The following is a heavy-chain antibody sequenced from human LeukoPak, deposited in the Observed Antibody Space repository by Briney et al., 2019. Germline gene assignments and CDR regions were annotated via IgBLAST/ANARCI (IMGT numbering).Heavy chain of an antibody. D-gene: IGHD2-2*01. CDR3: ARGSSYSNL. Sequence: PGGSLRLSCRASGFTFDEYGMTWVRPAPGKGLEWVSGINYNGGSKGYADSVKGRFAISRDSAKPSLYLQMNSLRDEDAALFYCARGSSYSNLWGQGTLVTVSS. CDR2: INYNGGSK. CDR1: GFTFDEYG. V-gene: IGHV3-20*04. J-gene: IGHJ5*02.